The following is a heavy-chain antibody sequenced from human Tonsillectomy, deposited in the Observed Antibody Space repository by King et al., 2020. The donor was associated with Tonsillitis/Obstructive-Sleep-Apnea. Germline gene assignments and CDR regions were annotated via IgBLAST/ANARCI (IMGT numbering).Heavy chain of an antibody. D-gene: IGHD6-19*01. J-gene: IGHJ4*02. CDR3: ARLAVAGTVADY. Sequence: VQLVESGAEVKKPGESLKISCKGSGYNFTNYWIAWVRQMPGKGLEWRGIIYPGDSETIYSPSFQGQVTISADKSIGTAYLQWSSLKASDTAMYYCARLAVAGTVADYWGQGTLVTVSS. CDR2: IYPGDSET. V-gene: IGHV5-51*01. CDR1: GYNFTNYW.